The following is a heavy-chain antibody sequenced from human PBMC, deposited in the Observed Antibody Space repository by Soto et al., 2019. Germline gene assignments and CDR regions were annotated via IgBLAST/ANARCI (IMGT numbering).Heavy chain of an antibody. CDR3: ARGGYDFWSGYDSHYYYGMDV. V-gene: IGHV4-31*03. CDR1: GGSISSGGYY. Sequence: SETLSLTCTVSGGSISSGGYYWSWIRQHPGKGLEWIGYIYYSGSTYYNPSLKSRVTISVDTSKNQFSLKLSSVTAADTAVYYCARGGYDFWSGYDSHYYYGMDVWGQGTTVTVSS. J-gene: IGHJ6*02. D-gene: IGHD3-3*01. CDR2: IYYSGST.